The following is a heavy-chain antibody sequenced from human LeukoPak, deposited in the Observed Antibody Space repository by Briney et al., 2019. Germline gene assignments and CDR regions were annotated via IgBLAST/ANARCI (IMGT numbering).Heavy chain of an antibody. V-gene: IGHV4-59*12. CDR3: ARENVVVPAAPYGMDV. CDR2: IYYSGST. CDR1: GGSISSYY. D-gene: IGHD2-2*01. J-gene: IGHJ6*02. Sequence: SETLSLTCTVSGGSISSYYWSWIRQPPGKGLEWIGYIYYSGSTYYNPSLKSRVTISVDTSKNQFSLKLSSVTAADTAVYYCARENVVVPAAPYGMDVWGQGTTVTVSS.